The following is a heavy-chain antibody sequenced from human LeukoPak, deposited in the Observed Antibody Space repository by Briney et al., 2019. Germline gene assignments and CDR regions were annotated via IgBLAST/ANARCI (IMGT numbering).Heavy chain of an antibody. CDR3: ATSRITFGGVIAPHDY. CDR1: GYTLTELS. D-gene: IGHD3-16*02. J-gene: IGHJ4*02. Sequence: ASVKVSCKVSGYTLTELSMHWVRQAPGKGLEWMGGFDPEDGETIYAQKFQGRVTMTEDTSTDTAYMELSSLRSEDTAVYYCATSRITFGGVIAPHDYWGQGTLVTVSS. V-gene: IGHV1-24*01. CDR2: FDPEDGET.